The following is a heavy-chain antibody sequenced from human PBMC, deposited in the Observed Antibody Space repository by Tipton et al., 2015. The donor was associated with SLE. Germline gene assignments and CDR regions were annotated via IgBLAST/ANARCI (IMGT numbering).Heavy chain of an antibody. Sequence: TLSLTCHVAGGPIRNSPFYWAWIRQTRGKRLEWIGSVFDTGYTAYKPSLGGRVSISVDTSNNEFSLKLSSVPAADTAVYFCARQDLGRAATLTFDIWGLGTLVTVSS. D-gene: IGHD6-25*01. J-gene: IGHJ4*02. V-gene: IGHV4-39*01. CDR2: VFDTGYT. CDR1: GGPIRNSPFY. CDR3: ARQDLGRAATLTFDI.